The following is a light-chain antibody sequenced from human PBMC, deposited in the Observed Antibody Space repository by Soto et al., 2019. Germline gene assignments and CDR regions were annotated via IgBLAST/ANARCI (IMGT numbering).Light chain of an antibody. CDR1: QSVSSSY. Sequence: EIVLTQSPGTLSLSPGERATLSCRASQSVSSSYLAWYQQKPGQAPRLLIYGASSRATGIPDRFSGSGSGTDFNLTISRLEAEDFATYYCQQYNDYWTFGQGTKVEI. V-gene: IGKV3-20*01. CDR2: GAS. J-gene: IGKJ1*01. CDR3: QQYNDYWT.